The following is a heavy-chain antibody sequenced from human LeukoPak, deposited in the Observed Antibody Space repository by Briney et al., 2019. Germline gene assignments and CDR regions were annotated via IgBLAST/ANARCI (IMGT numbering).Heavy chain of an antibody. V-gene: IGHV4-59*01. CDR3: ARVGSGSFDY. D-gene: IGHD1-1*01. CDR2: MYYSGGT. J-gene: IGHJ4*02. CDR1: GGSISTYY. Sequence: SETLSLTCTVSGGSISTYYWSWIRQPPGKGLEWIGYMYYSGGTNYNPSLKSRITTSLDTSKNQFSLKLSSVTAADTAVYYCARVGSGSFDYWGQGTLVAVSS.